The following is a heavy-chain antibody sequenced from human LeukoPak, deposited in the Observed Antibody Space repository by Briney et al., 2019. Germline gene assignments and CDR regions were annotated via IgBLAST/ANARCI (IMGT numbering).Heavy chain of an antibody. Sequence: SETLSLTCAVSGGSISSGGYSWSWIRQPPGKGLEWIGYIYYSGSTYYNPSLKSRVTISVDTPKSQFSLKLSSVTAADTAVYYCARGSSPIYDILTGYYSPGYAFDIWGQGTMVTVSS. CDR3: ARGSSPIYDILTGYYSPGYAFDI. D-gene: IGHD3-9*01. V-gene: IGHV4-30-4*07. CDR2: IYYSGST. CDR1: GGSISSGGYS. J-gene: IGHJ3*02.